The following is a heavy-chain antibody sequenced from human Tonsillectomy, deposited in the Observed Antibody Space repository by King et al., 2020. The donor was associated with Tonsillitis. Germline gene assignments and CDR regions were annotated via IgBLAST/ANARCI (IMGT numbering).Heavy chain of an antibody. CDR2: IIPVIGIG. D-gene: IGHD3-22*01. Sequence: QLVQSGAEVKKPGSSVKVSCKASGGTFISHAITWVRQAPGQGFEWMGRIIPVIGIGNYAQRFQGRVTITADKSTSTVYMELSSLTSEDTAVYYCARGLYDSSGFTLGFWGQGTLVTVSS. CDR1: GGTFISHA. J-gene: IGHJ4*02. CDR3: ARGLYDSSGFTLGF. V-gene: IGHV1-69*09.